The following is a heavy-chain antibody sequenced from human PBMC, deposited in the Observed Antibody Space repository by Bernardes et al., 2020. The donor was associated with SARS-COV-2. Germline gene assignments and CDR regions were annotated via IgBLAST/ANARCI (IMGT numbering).Heavy chain of an antibody. D-gene: IGHD4-17*01. CDR2: IYPGDSDT. CDR3: ARRRYGDFGVDV. J-gene: IGHJ6*02. V-gene: IGHV5-51*01. CDR1: DYTFTNYW. Sequence: GESLKISCKGSDYTFTNYWIGWVRQMPGKGLEWMGIIYPGDSDTKYSPSFQGRVTISADKSVNTAYLQWSSLKASDTAIYYCARRRYGDFGVDVWGQRTTVTVSS.